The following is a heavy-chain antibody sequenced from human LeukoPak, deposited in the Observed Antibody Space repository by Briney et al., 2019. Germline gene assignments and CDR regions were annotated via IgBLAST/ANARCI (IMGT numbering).Heavy chain of an antibody. D-gene: IGHD5-12*01. V-gene: IGHV1-69*13. CDR2: IIPIFGTA. Sequence: SVKVSCKASGGTFSSYAISWVRQAPGQGLEWMGGIIPIFGTASYAQKFQGRVTITADESTSTAYMELSSLRSEDTAVYYCARDPLQWLRTGFDPWGQGTLVTVSS. CDR3: ARDPLQWLRTGFDP. J-gene: IGHJ5*02. CDR1: GGTFSSYA.